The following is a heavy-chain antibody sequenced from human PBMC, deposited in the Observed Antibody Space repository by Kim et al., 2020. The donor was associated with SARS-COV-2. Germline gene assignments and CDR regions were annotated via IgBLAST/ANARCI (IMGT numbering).Heavy chain of an antibody. Sequence: SETLSLTCAVYGGSFSGYYWSWIRQPPGKGLEWIGEINHSGSTNYNPSLKSRVTISVDTSKNQFSLKLSSVTAADTAVYYCARADPGMDVWGQGTTVTVSS. CDR3: ARADPGMDV. V-gene: IGHV4-34*01. CDR2: INHSGST. CDR1: GGSFSGYY. J-gene: IGHJ6*02.